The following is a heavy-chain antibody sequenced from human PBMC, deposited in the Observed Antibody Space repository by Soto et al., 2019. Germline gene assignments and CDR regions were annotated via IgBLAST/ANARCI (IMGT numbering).Heavy chain of an antibody. J-gene: IGHJ4*02. CDR1: GYTFSSYA. D-gene: IGHD7-27*01. CDR2: INAGYGNT. Sequence: ASVKVSCKASGYTFSSYAMHWVRQAPGQRLEWMGWINAGYGNTKSSQKFQDRVTISRDTSASTAYMELTSLRSEDTAVYYCARDTGDGTFDFWGPGXLVTVYS. CDR3: ARDTGDGTFDF. V-gene: IGHV1-3*01.